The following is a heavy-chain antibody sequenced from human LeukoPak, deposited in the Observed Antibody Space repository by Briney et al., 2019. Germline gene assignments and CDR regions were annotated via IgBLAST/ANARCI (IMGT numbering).Heavy chain of an antibody. CDR2: IYYSGST. CDR3: ARTYYYDSNGGNYFDY. CDR1: GGSISSGGYY. J-gene: IGHJ4*02. Sequence: PSETLSLTCTVSGGSISSGGYYWSWIRQHPGKGLEWIGYIYYSGSTYYNPSLKSRVTISVDMSKNQFSLKLSSVTAADTAVYYCARTYYYDSNGGNYFDYWGQGTLVTVSS. V-gene: IGHV4-31*03. D-gene: IGHD3-22*01.